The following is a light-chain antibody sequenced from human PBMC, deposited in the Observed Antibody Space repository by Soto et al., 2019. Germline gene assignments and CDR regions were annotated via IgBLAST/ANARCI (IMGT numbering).Light chain of an antibody. Sequence: DIQMTQSPSSLSASVGDRVTITCRASQSISSYLNWYQQKPGKAPKLLIYAASSLQSGVPSRFSGSGSGTDFTLNISSLQPEDFATYYCQQSYRTPPWTFGQGTKVEIK. CDR3: QQSYRTPPWT. V-gene: IGKV1-39*01. CDR2: AAS. J-gene: IGKJ1*01. CDR1: QSISSY.